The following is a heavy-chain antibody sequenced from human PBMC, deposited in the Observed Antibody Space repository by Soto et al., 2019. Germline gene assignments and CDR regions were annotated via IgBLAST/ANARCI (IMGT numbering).Heavy chain of an antibody. D-gene: IGHD1-26*01. V-gene: IGHV1-18*01. Sequence: QVQLVQSGAEVKKPGASVKVSCKASGYTFTSYGISWVRQAPGQGLEWMGWISAYNGNTNYAQKLQARVTMTTDTSTSTAYMELRSLRSDDTAVYYCARQSTRAADVVGATTGGPADLDYWGQGTLVTVSS. CDR3: ARQSTRAADVVGATTGGPADLDY. J-gene: IGHJ4*02. CDR2: ISAYNGNT. CDR1: GYTFTSYG.